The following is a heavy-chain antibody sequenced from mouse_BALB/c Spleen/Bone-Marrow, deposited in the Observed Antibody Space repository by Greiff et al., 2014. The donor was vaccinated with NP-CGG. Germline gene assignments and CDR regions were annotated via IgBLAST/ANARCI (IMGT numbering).Heavy chain of an antibody. CDR2: IWAGGST. Sequence: QVHVKQSGPGLVAPSQSLSITCTVSGFSLTSYGVHWVRQPSGKGLEWLGVIWAGGSTNYNSALMSRLSISKDNSKSQVFLKMNSLQTDDTAMYYCARYYYGFLDYWGQGTTLTVSS. V-gene: IGHV2-9*02. D-gene: IGHD1-2*01. J-gene: IGHJ2*01. CDR1: GFSLTSYG. CDR3: ARYYYGFLDY.